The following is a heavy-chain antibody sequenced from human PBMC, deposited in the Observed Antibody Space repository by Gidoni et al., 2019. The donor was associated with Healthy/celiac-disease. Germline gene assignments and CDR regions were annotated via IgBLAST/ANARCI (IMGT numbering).Heavy chain of an antibody. V-gene: IGHV3-30-3*01. CDR1: GFTFSSYA. J-gene: IGHJ4*02. Sequence: QVQLVESGGGVVQPGRSLRLSCAATGFTFSSYAMHWVRQAPGKGLEWVAVISYDGSNKYYADSVKGRFTISRDNSKNTLYLQMNSLRAEDTAVYYCARAPILTGYYEWYFDYWGQGTLVTVSS. CDR2: ISYDGSNK. D-gene: IGHD3-9*01. CDR3: ARAPILTGYYEWYFDY.